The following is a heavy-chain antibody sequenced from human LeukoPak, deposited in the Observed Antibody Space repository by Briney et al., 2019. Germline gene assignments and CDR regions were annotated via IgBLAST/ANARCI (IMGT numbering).Heavy chain of an antibody. CDR2: INSDGSSI. D-gene: IGHD2-8*02. J-gene: IGHJ4*02. CDR1: GFTFSSYW. CDR3: AGETSTGKYPQNVPDY. Sequence: GSLTLSCAASGFTFSSYWRRWVRQAPGKGLVWVSRINSDGSSIAYADSMQGRFTISRDNAKNTLYLQVSSLSVEDTAVYYCAGETSTGKYPQNVPDYWGQGTLVTVSS. V-gene: IGHV3-74*01.